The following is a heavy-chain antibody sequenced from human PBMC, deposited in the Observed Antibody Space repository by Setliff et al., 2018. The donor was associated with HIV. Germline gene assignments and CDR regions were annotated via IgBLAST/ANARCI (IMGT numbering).Heavy chain of an antibody. V-gene: IGHV3-11*01. Sequence: GGSLRLSCTASGFSFNDYFMTWIRQAPGKGLEWISYISGGGSTISYADSVKGRFTISRDNANRSMFLQMDNVWPDDTAVYYCVKALTTVTRRAASDFWGQGTLVTVSS. D-gene: IGHD4-17*01. CDR2: ISGGGSTI. CDR1: GFSFNDYF. CDR3: VKALTTVTRRAASDF. J-gene: IGHJ4*02.